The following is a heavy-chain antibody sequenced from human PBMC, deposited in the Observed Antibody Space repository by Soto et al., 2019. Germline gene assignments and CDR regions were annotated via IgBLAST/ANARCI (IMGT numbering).Heavy chain of an antibody. CDR1: GFIFSSYW. D-gene: IGHD3-3*01. V-gene: IGHV3-74*01. CDR2: INSDGSTT. CDR3: ARGEYNFWSAYSADFDF. Sequence: EVQLVESGGGLVQPGGSLRLSCAASGFIFSSYWMHWVRQAPGKGLVWVARINSDGSTTIYADSVKGRFTISRDNVKNTLYLKMNSLRDEDTAVFYCARGEYNFWSAYSADFDFWGQGTLVTVSS. J-gene: IGHJ4*02.